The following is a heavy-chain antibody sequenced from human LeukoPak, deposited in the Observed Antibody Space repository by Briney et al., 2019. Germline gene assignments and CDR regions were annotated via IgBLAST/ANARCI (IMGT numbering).Heavy chain of an antibody. CDR3: ARFGYSGYVDS. V-gene: IGHV4-39*07. D-gene: IGHD5-12*01. CDR1: GGSISSSSYY. J-gene: IGHJ4*02. CDR2: IYYSGST. Sequence: PSETLSLTCTVSGGSISSSSYYWGWIRQPPGKGLEWIGNIYYSGSTYYNPSLKSRVTISVDMSKNQFSLRLSSVTAADTAMYYCARFGYSGYVDSWGQGTLVTVSS.